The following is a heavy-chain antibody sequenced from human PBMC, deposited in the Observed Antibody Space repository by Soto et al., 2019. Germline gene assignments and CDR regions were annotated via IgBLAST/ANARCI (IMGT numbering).Heavy chain of an antibody. Sequence: ASVKVSCKASGGTFSSYAISWVRQAPGQGLEWMGGIIPIFGTANYAQKFQGRVTITADESTSTAYMELSSLRSEDTAVYYCASRLYSSTNWFDPWGQGTLVTVSS. J-gene: IGHJ5*02. D-gene: IGHD6-13*01. CDR1: GGTFSSYA. CDR3: ASRLYSSTNWFDP. CDR2: IIPIFGTA. V-gene: IGHV1-69*13.